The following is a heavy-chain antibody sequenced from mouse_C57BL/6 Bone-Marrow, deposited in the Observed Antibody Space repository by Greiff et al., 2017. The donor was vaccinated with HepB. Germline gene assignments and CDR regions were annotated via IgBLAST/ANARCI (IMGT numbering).Heavy chain of an antibody. CDR1: GFTFSSYA. V-gene: IGHV5-4*03. Sequence: EVMLVESGGGLVKPGGSLKLSCAASGFTFSSYAMSWVRQTPEKRLEWVATISDGGSYTYYPDNVKGRFTISRDNAKNNLYLQMSHLKSEDTAMYYCARVGYCNPPFAYWGQGTLVTVSA. CDR2: ISDGGSYT. CDR3: ARVGYCNPPFAY. J-gene: IGHJ3*01. D-gene: IGHD2-10*02.